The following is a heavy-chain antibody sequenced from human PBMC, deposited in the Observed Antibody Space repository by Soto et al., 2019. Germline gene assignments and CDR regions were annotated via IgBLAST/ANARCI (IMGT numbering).Heavy chain of an antibody. CDR3: AREGRGASDAFDI. D-gene: IGHD1-26*01. CDR1: GFTFTSYS. CDR2: ISGSSSTI. Sequence: GGSLRLSCAASGFTFTSYSMNWVRQAPGKGLEWVSYISGSSSTIYYADSVKGRFTISRDNAKNSLHLQMNSLKDADTAVYYCAREGRGASDAFDIWGQGTMVTVSS. V-gene: IGHV3-48*02. J-gene: IGHJ3*02.